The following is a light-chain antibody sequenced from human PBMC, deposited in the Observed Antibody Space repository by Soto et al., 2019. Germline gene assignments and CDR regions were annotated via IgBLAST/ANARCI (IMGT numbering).Light chain of an antibody. CDR3: SSYTSSYV. Sequence: QSALTQPASVSGSPGQSITISCTGTSSDVGGYNYVSWYQQHPGKAPKLMIYDVSNRPSGVSNRFSGSKSGNTASLTISGLQAGDEADYYCSSYTSSYVFGTGTKVTVL. CDR2: DVS. CDR1: SSDVGGYNY. V-gene: IGLV2-14*01. J-gene: IGLJ1*01.